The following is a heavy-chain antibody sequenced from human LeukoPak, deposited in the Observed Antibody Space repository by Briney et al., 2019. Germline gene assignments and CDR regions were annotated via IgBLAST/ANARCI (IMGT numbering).Heavy chain of an antibody. CDR3: ARGGSSFGSYRYFDL. CDR2: ISYSGST. V-gene: IGHV4-61*01. J-gene: IGHJ2*01. CDR1: GGSVSSGSYS. Sequence: SETLSLTCTVSGGSVSSGSYSWSSIRQPPGRGLVWIGYISYSGSTNYNASLKSRVTISVDTSKNQFSLMLSSVTAADTAVYYCARGGSSFGSYRYFDLWGRGTLVTVSS. D-gene: IGHD5-18*01.